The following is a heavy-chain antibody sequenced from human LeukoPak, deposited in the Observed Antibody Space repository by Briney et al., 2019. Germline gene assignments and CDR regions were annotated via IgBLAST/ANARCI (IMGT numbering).Heavy chain of an antibody. CDR3: ARELWFANAPGSWLDP. Sequence: SQTLSLTCVVSGDSISGGAFSWSWIRQPPGQGLEWIGYIFHTGSTFYNPSLKSRVTISVDNSKNQFSLGLTSVTAAEQAVYYCARELWFANAPGSWLDPWGQGTLVTVSS. D-gene: IGHD3-10*01. J-gene: IGHJ5*02. V-gene: IGHV4-30-2*01. CDR1: GDSISGGAFS. CDR2: IFHTGST.